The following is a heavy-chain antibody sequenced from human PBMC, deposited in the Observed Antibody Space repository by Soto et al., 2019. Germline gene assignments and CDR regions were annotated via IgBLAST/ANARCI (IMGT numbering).Heavy chain of an antibody. CDR1: GYTFTSYG. J-gene: IGHJ6*02. CDR3: ARDGYYYDSSGPNYYYYGMYV. Sequence: ASVKVSCKASGYTFTSYGISWVRQAPGQGLEWMGWISAYNGNTNYAQKLQGRVAMTTDTSTSTAYMELRSLRSDDTAVYYCARDGYYYDSSGPNYYYYGMYVWGQGTTFTVSS. CDR2: ISAYNGNT. V-gene: IGHV1-18*04. D-gene: IGHD3-22*01.